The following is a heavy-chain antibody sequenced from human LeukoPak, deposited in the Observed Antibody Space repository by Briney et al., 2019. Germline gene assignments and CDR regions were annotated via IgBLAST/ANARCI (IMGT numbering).Heavy chain of an antibody. Sequence: PGGSLRLSCAASGFTFSDYWLSWVRQAPGKGLEWVPNIKQDGSEKNYVDSVMGRFTISRDNVKSSLYLQMNNLRAEDTAVYYCARGKGSSSAGYWGQGTLVIVSS. V-gene: IGHV3-7*01. CDR1: GFTFSDYW. CDR3: ARGKGSSSAGY. J-gene: IGHJ4*02. D-gene: IGHD6-6*01. CDR2: IKQDGSEK.